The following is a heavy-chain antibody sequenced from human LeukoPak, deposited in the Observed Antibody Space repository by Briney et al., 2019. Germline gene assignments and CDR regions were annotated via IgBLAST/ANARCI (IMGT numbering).Heavy chain of an antibody. V-gene: IGHV3-23*01. CDR3: AKDPVYSYGYMGVSFYFDY. Sequence: PGGSLRLSCAASGFTFSSYAMSWVRQAPGKGLEWVSDISGSGGSTYYADSVKGRFTISRDNSKNTMYLQMNSLRAEGTAVYYCAKDPVYSYGYMGVSFYFDYWGQGTLVTVSS. CDR1: GFTFSSYA. CDR2: ISGSGGST. D-gene: IGHD5-18*01. J-gene: IGHJ4*02.